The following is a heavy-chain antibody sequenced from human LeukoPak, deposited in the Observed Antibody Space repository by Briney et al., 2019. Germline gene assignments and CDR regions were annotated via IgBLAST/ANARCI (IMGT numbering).Heavy chain of an antibody. CDR1: GDSISSGGYY. V-gene: IGHV4-31*03. CDR3: ARGEAHDYGDYGFFDY. D-gene: IGHD4-17*01. Sequence: SQTLSLTCTVSGDSISSGGYYWSWIRQHPGKGLEWIGYISYSGNTYYNPSLKSRAAISVDTPKNQFSLKLSSVTAADTAVYYCARGEAHDYGDYGFFDYWGQGTLVTVSS. CDR2: ISYSGNT. J-gene: IGHJ4*02.